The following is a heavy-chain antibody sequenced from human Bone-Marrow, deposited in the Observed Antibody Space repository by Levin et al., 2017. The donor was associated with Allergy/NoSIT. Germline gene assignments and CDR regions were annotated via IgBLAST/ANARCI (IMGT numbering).Heavy chain of an antibody. V-gene: IGHV4-38-2*02. CDR2: IYHSGGT. D-gene: IGHD4-17*01. J-gene: IGHJ3*02. CDR1: GSSISDYY. CDR3: ARDGHGDYVGDDAFDI. Sequence: SETLSLTCAVSGSSISDYYWGWIRQPPGKGLEWIGSIYHSGGTNYNPSLKSRVTISVDTSKNQFSLKLSSVTAADTAVYYCARDGHGDYVGDDAFDIWGRGTMVTVSS.